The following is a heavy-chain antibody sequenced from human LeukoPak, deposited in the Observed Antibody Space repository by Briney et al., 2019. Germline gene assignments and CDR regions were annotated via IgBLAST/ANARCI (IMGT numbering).Heavy chain of an antibody. CDR1: GFTFSDYY. CDR3: ARVEDSGYGGDYYYGMDV. CDR2: ISSSSSYT. J-gene: IGHJ6*04. Sequence: PGGSLRLSCAASGFTFSDYYMSWIRQAPGKGLEWVSYISSSSSYTNYADSVKGRFTISRDNAKNSLYLQMNSLRAEDTAVYYCARVEDSGYGGDYYYGMDVWGKGTTVTVSS. D-gene: IGHD5-12*01. V-gene: IGHV3-11*06.